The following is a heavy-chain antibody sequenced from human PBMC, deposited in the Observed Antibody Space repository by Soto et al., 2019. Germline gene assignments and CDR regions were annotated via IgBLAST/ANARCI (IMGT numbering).Heavy chain of an antibody. V-gene: IGHV1-69*01. CDR2: VIPILGTA. J-gene: IGHJ4*02. CDR3: ARLGHPGH. CDR1: GGSLRNSG. Sequence: QVQLVQSGAEVKKPGSSVKVSCTASGGSLRNSGISWVRQAPAHRLEWMGGVIPILGTANYAQKFQGRVTMAADEATSTAYMDLSSLSPDDTAVYYCARLGHPGHWGPGTLVIVSS.